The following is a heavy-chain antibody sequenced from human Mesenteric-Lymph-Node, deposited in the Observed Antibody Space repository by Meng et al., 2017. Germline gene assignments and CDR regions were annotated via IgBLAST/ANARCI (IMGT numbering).Heavy chain of an antibody. D-gene: IGHD1-26*01. V-gene: IGHV1-8*01. Sequence: ASVKVSCKASGYTFTSYDINWVRQATGQGLEWMGWMNPNSGNTGYAQKFQGRVTMTRNTSISTAYMELSSLRSEDTAVYYCARGYPYSESYPYWFDPWGQGTLVTVSS. J-gene: IGHJ5*02. CDR1: GYTFTSYD. CDR3: ARGYPYSESYPYWFDP. CDR2: MNPNSGNT.